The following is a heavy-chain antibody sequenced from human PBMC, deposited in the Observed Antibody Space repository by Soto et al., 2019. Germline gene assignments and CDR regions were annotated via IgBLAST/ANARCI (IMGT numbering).Heavy chain of an antibody. J-gene: IGHJ4*02. CDR2: IFHSGTT. V-gene: IGHV4-4*02. CDR3: ARHIAVPTTRGFDY. D-gene: IGHD2-15*01. CDR1: GGSVSSTNW. Sequence: QVQLQESGPGLVKPSGTLSLTCTVSGGSVSSTNWWSWVRQAPGEGLEWIGEIFHSGTTNYNPSLKSRVVISMDTSTNQLSLRLDSVTAAHTALYFCARHIAVPTTRGFDYWGQGTLVTVSS.